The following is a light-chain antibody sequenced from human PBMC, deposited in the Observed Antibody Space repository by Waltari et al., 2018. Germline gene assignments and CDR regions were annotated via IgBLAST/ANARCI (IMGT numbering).Light chain of an antibody. V-gene: IGKV1-9*01. CDR1: QGISTY. Sequence: IQLTQSPSSLHASFGDTVTITCRARQGISTYLTWLHQKPGRAPKLLIFEASTLQSGVPSRFSGSGSGIDFPLTISSLQPEYVATYYCQQFHDYPWTFGQGTKVEIK. CDR3: QQFHDYPWT. J-gene: IGKJ1*01. CDR2: EAS.